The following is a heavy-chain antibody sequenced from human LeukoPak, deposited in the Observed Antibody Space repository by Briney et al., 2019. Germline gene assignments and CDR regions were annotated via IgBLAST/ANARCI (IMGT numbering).Heavy chain of an antibody. CDR2: ISDSGGS. CDR1: GGSVSSGISY. Sequence: PSETLSLTCSVSGGSVSSGISYWSWIRQPPGEGLEWIAYISDSGGSDYNPSLRGRVTISLDTSKNQFSLRLTSVTAADTAVYYCAKYVSARGPPYALAVWGQGTTVTVSS. V-gene: IGHV4-61*01. J-gene: IGHJ6*02. D-gene: IGHD2/OR15-2a*01. CDR3: AKYVSARGPPYALAV.